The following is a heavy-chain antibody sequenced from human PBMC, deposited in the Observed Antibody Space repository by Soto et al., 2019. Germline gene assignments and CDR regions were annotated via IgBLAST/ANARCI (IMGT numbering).Heavy chain of an antibody. Sequence: ASVKVSCKASGYTFTSYGISWVRQAPGQGLEWMGWISAYNGNTNYAQKLQGRVTMTTDTSTSTAYMELRSLRSDDTAVYYCARVTEGGDFDWLHPEYYFDYWGQGTLVTVSS. CDR2: ISAYNGNT. CDR3: ARVTEGGDFDWLHPEYYFDY. D-gene: IGHD3-9*01. CDR1: GYTFTSYG. J-gene: IGHJ4*02. V-gene: IGHV1-18*01.